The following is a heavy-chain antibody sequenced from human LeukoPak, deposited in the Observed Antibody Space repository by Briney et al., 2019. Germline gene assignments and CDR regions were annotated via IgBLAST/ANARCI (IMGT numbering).Heavy chain of an antibody. J-gene: IGHJ5*02. V-gene: IGHV1-2*04. CDR1: GYTFTGYY. CDR3: ARNRDRYNWFDP. D-gene: IGHD3-10*01. CDR2: INPNSGGT. Sequence: ASVKVSCKASGYTFTGYYMHWVRRAPGQGPEWIGWINPNSGGTNYAQKFQGWVTMTRDTSISTAYMELSRLRSDDTAVYYCARNRDRYNWFDPWGQGTLVTVSS.